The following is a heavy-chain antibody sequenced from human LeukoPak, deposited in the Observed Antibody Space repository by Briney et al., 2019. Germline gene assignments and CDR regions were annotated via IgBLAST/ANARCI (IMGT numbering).Heavy chain of an antibody. J-gene: IGHJ4*02. D-gene: IGHD3-3*01. CDR1: GYTFTCYY. CDR2: ITPNTGDT. V-gene: IGHV1-2*06. CDR3: ARDLVGGIWSAGF. Sequence: ASLRVSCKTSGYTFTCYYVHWVRQAPGQGLEWMGRITPNTGDTIYAQRFQGRATMTTDMSISAAYMELSSLTSDDTAIYYCARDLVGGIWSAGFWGQGTLVTVSS.